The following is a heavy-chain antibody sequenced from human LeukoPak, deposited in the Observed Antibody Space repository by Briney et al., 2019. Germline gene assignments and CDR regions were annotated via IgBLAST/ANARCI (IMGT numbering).Heavy chain of an antibody. CDR1: EFTFRSYA. CDR3: AKDRDVVVPAATSSDY. D-gene: IGHD2-2*01. V-gene: IGHV3-23*01. J-gene: IGHJ4*02. CDR2: INGSGGST. Sequence: AGTLKLSCAASEFTFRSYAMSWVRQPPGKGLEWVSAINGSGGSTYYADSVKGRFTISRDNSKNTLYLQMNSLRAEDTAVYYCAKDRDVVVPAATSSDYWGQGTLVTVSS.